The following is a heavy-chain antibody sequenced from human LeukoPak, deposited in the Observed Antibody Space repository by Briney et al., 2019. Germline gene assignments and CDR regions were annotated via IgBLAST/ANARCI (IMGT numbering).Heavy chain of an antibody. CDR1: AFTFSSNW. Sequence: GGSLRPSCAASAFTFSSNWMNWVRQAPGKGLEWVAKIKEDGNEKMYVDSGKGGLTISRDNAKNSLFLQMNSLRAEDTAVYYCAREYCSGGRCYSGAFDIWGQGTLVSVSS. V-gene: IGHV3-7*01. CDR2: IKEDGNEK. D-gene: IGHD2-15*01. CDR3: AREYCSGGRCYSGAFDI. J-gene: IGHJ3*02.